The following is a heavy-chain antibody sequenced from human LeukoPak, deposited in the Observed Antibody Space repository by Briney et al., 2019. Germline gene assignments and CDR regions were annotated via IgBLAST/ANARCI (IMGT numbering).Heavy chain of an antibody. CDR1: GGSFSGYY. CDR3: GGLTPPNNCTNAVGYHGLFDY. V-gene: IGHV4-34*01. J-gene: IGHJ4*02. CDR2: INHSGTT. Sequence: SESLSLTCAVYGGSFSGYYWSWIRQPPGKELEWIGAINHSGTTNYYPAFKSRVTISVDTSSNQFPLKLSSGPVADPAVFYCGGLTPPNNCTNAVGYHGLFDYWGQGTLVIVSS. D-gene: IGHD2-8*01.